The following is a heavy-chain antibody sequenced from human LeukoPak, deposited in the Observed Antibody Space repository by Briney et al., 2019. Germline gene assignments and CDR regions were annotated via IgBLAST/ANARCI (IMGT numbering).Heavy chain of an antibody. Sequence: PGGSLRLSCVASGFTFSRYWMRWVREAPGKGLVWVSRINSDGRSTNCADSVKGRFSISRDNAENTLYLQMNSLRVEDTAVYYCVRGADTGYSSDSWGQGTLVTVSS. CDR1: GFTFSRYW. J-gene: IGHJ4*02. V-gene: IGHV3-74*01. CDR3: VRGADTGYSSDS. CDR2: INSDGRST. D-gene: IGHD3-9*01.